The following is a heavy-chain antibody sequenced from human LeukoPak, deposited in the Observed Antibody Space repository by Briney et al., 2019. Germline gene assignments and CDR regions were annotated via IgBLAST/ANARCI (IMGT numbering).Heavy chain of an antibody. D-gene: IGHD3-3*01. CDR3: ARSPITIFGVVIRYYFDY. Sequence: ASVKVSCKASGYTFTGYYLHWVRQAPGQGLEWLGWINPNSGGTNYAQKFQGRGTMTRDTSISTAYMELSRLRSDDTAVYYCARSPITIFGVVIRYYFDYWGQGTLVTVSS. V-gene: IGHV1-2*02. CDR2: INPNSGGT. CDR1: GYTFTGYY. J-gene: IGHJ4*02.